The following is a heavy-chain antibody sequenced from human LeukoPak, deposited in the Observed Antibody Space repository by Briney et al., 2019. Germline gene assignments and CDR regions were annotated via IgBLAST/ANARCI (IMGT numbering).Heavy chain of an antibody. CDR3: ARHSGVGMGHIFDYY. J-gene: IGHJ4*02. D-gene: IGHD5-24*01. Sequence: SETLSPTSAVSVGSTTVISNGSGWIRQPPGKGLEWIGSIYYSGSTYYNPSLKSRVTISVDTSTNQFSLMLSSVTAADTAVYYYARHSGVGMGHIFDYYGGEGTLVTVSS. CDR1: VGSTTVISNG. V-gene: IGHV4-39*01. CDR2: IYYSGST.